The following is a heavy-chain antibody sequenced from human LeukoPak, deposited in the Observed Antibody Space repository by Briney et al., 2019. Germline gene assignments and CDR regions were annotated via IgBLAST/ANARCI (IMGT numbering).Heavy chain of an antibody. Sequence: SETLSLTCAVSGASISSHYWSWIRQPPGKGLEWIGYTSGSISDNPSLKSRVAVSVDPSQNQVSLSLTSVTAADTAVYYCARVLGIFGLDTTDFYMDVWGKGTTVTVSS. D-gene: IGHD3/OR15-3a*01. V-gene: IGHV4-59*11. CDR1: GASISSHY. J-gene: IGHJ6*03. CDR3: ARVLGIFGLDTTDFYMDV. CDR2: TSGSI.